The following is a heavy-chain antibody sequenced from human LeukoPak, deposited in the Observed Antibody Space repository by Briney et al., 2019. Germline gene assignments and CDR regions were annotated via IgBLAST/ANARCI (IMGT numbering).Heavy chain of an antibody. CDR3: ARAGSSSWYEVWFDP. D-gene: IGHD6-13*01. V-gene: IGHV3-21*01. J-gene: IGHJ5*02. Sequence: GGSLRLACAASVFTFSSYSMYWVRQAPAKGLEWVSYISSSSSYIYYADSVKGRFTISRDNAKNSLYLQMNSLRAEDTAVYYCARAGSSSWYEVWFDPWGQGTLVTVSS. CDR1: VFTFSSYS. CDR2: ISSSSSYI.